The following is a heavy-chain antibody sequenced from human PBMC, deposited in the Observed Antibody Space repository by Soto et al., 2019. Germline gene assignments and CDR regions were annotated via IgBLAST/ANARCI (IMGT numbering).Heavy chain of an antibody. CDR2: INHGGST. D-gene: IGHD2-2*01. V-gene: IGHV4-34*01. Sequence: PSETLSLTCAVYGWSFSGYYRRWIRQPPGQGLEWLVEINHGGSTNYNPSLKSRVTISVDTSKNQFSLKLSSVTAVDTAVYYCARGGGYRYCSSTSCPNYYYYYYCMDVWGQGTTVTVSS. CDR1: GWSFSGYY. J-gene: IGHJ6*02. CDR3: ARGGGYRYCSSTSCPNYYYYYYCMDV.